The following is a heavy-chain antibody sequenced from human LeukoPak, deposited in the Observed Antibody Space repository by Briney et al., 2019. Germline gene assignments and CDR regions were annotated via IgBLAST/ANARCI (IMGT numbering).Heavy chain of an antibody. D-gene: IGHD6-19*01. CDR2: ISYDGSNK. Sequence: GRSLRLSCAASGVTFSSYAMHWGPQGPGEGLEWVAVISYDGSNKYYADSVKGRFTISRDNSKNTLYLQMNSLRAEDTAVYYCAKDGLFLLAIAVAGLLDYWGQGTLVTVSS. J-gene: IGHJ4*02. V-gene: IGHV3-30*04. CDR3: AKDGLFLLAIAVAGLLDY. CDR1: GVTFSSYA.